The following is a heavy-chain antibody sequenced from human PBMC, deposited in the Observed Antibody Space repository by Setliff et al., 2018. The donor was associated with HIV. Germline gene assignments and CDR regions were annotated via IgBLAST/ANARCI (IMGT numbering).Heavy chain of an antibody. J-gene: IGHJ4*02. CDR2: IHYSGRT. V-gene: IGHV4-59*11. CDR1: GDSINGHW. D-gene: IGHD1-1*01. Sequence: KLSETLSLTCSVSGDSINGHWWSWIRQPPGKGLEWTGNIHYSGRTNYNPSLKSRITISVDTSKNQVSLKLTSVTAADTAVYYCARGPTRFYFDYWGQGTLVTVSS. CDR3: ARGPTRFYFDY.